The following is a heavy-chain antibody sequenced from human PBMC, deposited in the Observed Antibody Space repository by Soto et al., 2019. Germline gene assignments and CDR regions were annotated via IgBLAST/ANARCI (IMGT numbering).Heavy chain of an antibody. V-gene: IGHV3-9*01. CDR3: ATNRGRSTYYDFWSGYYDY. J-gene: IGHJ4*02. CDR1: GFTFDDYA. CDR2: ISWNSGSI. Sequence: EVQLVESGGGLVQPGRSLRLSCAASGFTFDDYAMHWVRQAPGKGLEWVSGISWNSGSIGYADSVKGRFTISRDKAKNSLYLQMNSLRAEDTALYYCATNRGRSTYYDFWSGYYDYWGQGTLVTVSS. D-gene: IGHD3-3*01.